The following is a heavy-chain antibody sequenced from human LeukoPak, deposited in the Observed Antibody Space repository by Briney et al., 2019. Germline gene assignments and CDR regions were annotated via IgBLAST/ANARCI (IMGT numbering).Heavy chain of an antibody. Sequence: GGSLRLSCALSLVTFSSYAMNWVREAPGKGLEWVSTISHSVGSTYYADSVKGRFTISRDNSKNTLYLQMSSLRAEDTAVYYCAKPIVATNLDWFDPWGQGTLVTVSS. CDR3: AKPIVATNLDWFDP. J-gene: IGHJ5*02. CDR2: ISHSVGST. D-gene: IGHD1-26*01. CDR1: LVTFSSYA. V-gene: IGHV3-23*01.